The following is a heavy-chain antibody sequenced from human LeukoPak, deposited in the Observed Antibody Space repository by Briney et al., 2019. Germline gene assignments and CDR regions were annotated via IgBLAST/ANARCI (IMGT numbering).Heavy chain of an antibody. D-gene: IGHD3-10*01. J-gene: IGHJ5*02. V-gene: IGHV4-31*03. Sequence: PSETLSLTCTVSGGSISSGGYYWSWIRQHPGKGLEWIGYIYYSGSTYYNPSLKSRVTISVDTSKNQFSLKLSSVTAADTAVYYCARGSYTYGSRSSWFDPWGQGTLVTVSS. CDR2: IYYSGST. CDR3: ARGSYTYGSRSSWFDP. CDR1: GGSISSGGYY.